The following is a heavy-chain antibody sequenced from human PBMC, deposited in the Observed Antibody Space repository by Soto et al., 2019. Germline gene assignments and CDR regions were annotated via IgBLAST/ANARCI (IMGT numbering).Heavy chain of an antibody. CDR2: FDPEDGET. D-gene: IGHD1-1*01. CDR1: GYTLTELS. CDR3: ATYGNIYYYYVMDV. V-gene: IGHV1-24*01. Sequence: ASVKVSCKVSGYTLTELSMHWVRQAPGKGLEWMGGFDPEDGETIYAQKFQGRVTMTEDTSTDTAYMELSSLRSEDTAVYYCATYGNIYYYYVMDVWGQGTTVTVSS. J-gene: IGHJ6*02.